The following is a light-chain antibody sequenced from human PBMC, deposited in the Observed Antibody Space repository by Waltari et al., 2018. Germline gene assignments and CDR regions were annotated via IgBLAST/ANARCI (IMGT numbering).Light chain of an antibody. V-gene: IGLV2-8*01. CDR3: SSFAGSNAVL. J-gene: IGLJ2*01. CDR1: SDAGGGYNY. Sequence: QSALTQPPSASGSPGQSVTISCTGTSDAGGGYNYVSWYQQHPGKAPKFLIYQVSNRPSGVPDRFSGSKSGNTASLTVSGLQAEDEADYYCSSFAGSNAVLFGGGTKLTVL. CDR2: QVS.